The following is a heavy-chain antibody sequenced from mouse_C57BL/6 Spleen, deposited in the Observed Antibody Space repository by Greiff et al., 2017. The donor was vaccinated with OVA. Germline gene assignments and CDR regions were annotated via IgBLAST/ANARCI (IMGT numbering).Heavy chain of an antibody. CDR2: ISSGGSYT. D-gene: IGHD2-3*01. J-gene: IGHJ1*03. CDR3: ASYDRGYFDV. CDR1: GFTFSSYG. Sequence: EVQRVESGGDLVKPGGSLKLSCAASGFTFSSYGMSWVRQTPDKRLEWVATISSGGSYTYYPDSVKGRFTISRDNAKNTLYLQMSSLKSEDTAMYYCASYDRGYFDVWGTGTTVTVSS. V-gene: IGHV5-6*01.